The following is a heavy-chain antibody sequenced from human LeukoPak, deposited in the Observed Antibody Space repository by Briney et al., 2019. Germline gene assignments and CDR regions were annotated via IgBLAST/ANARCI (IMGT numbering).Heavy chain of an antibody. Sequence: PGGSLRLPCAASGFTFSSYSINWVRQAPGKGLEWVSSISSSSSYIYYADSVKGRFTISRDNAKNSLYLQMNSLRAEDTAVYYCARDSSGFSPIDIWGQGTMVTVSS. V-gene: IGHV3-21*01. CDR1: GFTFSSYS. CDR3: ARDSSGFSPIDI. J-gene: IGHJ3*02. CDR2: ISSSSSYI. D-gene: IGHD3-22*01.